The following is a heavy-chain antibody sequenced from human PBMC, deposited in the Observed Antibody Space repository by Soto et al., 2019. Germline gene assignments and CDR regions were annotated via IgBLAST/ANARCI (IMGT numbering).Heavy chain of an antibody. J-gene: IGHJ6*01. D-gene: IGHD2-15*01. CDR2: IIPMFATP. CDR1: GGTFSTYA. CDR3: ARGEYDVVVMAGTCRGSQHAHHGMDI. V-gene: IGHV1-69*05. Sequence: QDHLVQSGAAVKKPASSVKISCRSTGGTFSTYAFSWVRQAPGQGLEWMGGIIPMFATPIYVQKYQGRVTLTPEDSTSKAYREVTSLGSNDTAVYFCARGEYDVVVMAGTCRGSQHAHHGMDIWGQGTSVTVSS.